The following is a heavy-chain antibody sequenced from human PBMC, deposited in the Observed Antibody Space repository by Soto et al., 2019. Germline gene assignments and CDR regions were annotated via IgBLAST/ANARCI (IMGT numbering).Heavy chain of an antibody. D-gene: IGHD4-17*01. Sequence: GESLKISCQVSGYTFTIYWIGWVRQMPGKGLEWMGIIYPSDSDTKYSPSFQGQVTISADQSINTAYLQWDSLKASDTAIYYCARPANTVADHFDLWGQGTPVTVAS. V-gene: IGHV5-51*01. CDR2: IYPSDSDT. CDR3: ARPANTVADHFDL. J-gene: IGHJ4*02. CDR1: GYTFTIYW.